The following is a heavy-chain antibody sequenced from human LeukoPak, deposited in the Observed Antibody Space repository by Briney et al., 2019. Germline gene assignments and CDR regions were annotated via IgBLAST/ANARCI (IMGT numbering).Heavy chain of an antibody. CDR1: GFTFDDYA. J-gene: IGHJ4*02. D-gene: IGHD3-22*01. V-gene: IGHV3-9*01. Sequence: PGGSLRLSCAASGFTFDDYAMHWVRQAPGKGLEWVSGISWNSGSIGYADSVKGRFTISRDNAKNSLYLQMNSLRAEDTAVYYCARAYRLYYDSSGYGYWGQGTLVTVSS. CDR3: ARAYRLYYDSSGYGY. CDR2: ISWNSGSI.